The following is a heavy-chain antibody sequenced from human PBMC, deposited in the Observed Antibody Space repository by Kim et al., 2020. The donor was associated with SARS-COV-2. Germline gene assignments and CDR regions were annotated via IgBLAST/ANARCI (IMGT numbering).Heavy chain of an antibody. D-gene: IGHD3-9*01. J-gene: IGHJ4*02. CDR3: ARADISPYYFDY. V-gene: IGHV5-51*01. Sequence: RYSPSFSGQVTISADTSISTAYLQWSSVKASETAMYYCARADISPYYFDYWGQGTLVTVSS.